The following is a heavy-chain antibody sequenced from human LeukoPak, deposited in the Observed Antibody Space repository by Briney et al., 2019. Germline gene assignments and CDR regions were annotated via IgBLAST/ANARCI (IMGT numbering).Heavy chain of an antibody. J-gene: IGHJ6*02. CDR3: ARGMYYDFWSGCYKNYYYYGMDV. CDR2: INHSGST. CDR1: GGSFSGYY. Sequence: SETLSLTCAVYGGSFSGYYWSWIRQPPGKGLEWIGEINHSGSTNYNPSLKSRVTISVDTSKNQFSLKLSSVTAADTAVYYCARGMYYDFWSGCYKNYYYYGMDVWGQGTTVTVSS. D-gene: IGHD3-3*01. V-gene: IGHV4-34*01.